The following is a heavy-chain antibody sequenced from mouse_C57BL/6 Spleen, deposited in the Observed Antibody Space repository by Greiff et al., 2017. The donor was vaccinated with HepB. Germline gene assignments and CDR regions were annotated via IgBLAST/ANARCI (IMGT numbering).Heavy chain of an antibody. D-gene: IGHD2-2*01. CDR3: ARDLMVTTYYFDY. CDR1: GFTFSSYA. J-gene: IGHJ2*01. CDR2: ISDGGSYT. Sequence: EVMLVESGGGLVKPGGSLKLSCAASGFTFSSYAMSWVRQTPEKRLEWVATISDGGSYTYYPDNVKGRFTISRDNAKNNLYLQMSHLKSEDTAMYYCARDLMVTTYYFDYWGQGTTLTVSS. V-gene: IGHV5-4*01.